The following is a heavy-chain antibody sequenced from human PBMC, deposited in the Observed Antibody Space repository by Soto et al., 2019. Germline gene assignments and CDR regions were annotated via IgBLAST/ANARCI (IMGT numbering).Heavy chain of an antibody. CDR3: ARDRIANYDYIWGSYRYDAFDI. Sequence: GGSLRLSCAASGFTFSSYSMNWVRQAPGKGLEWVSYISSSSSTIYYADSVKGRFTISRDNAKNSLYLQMNSLRAEDTAVYYCARDRIANYDYIWGSYRYDAFDIWGQGTMVTVSS. J-gene: IGHJ3*02. CDR2: ISSSSSTI. V-gene: IGHV3-48*01. D-gene: IGHD3-16*02. CDR1: GFTFSSYS.